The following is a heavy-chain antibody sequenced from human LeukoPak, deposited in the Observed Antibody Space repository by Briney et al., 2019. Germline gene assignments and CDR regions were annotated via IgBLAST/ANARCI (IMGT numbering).Heavy chain of an antibody. J-gene: IGHJ4*02. D-gene: IGHD3-22*01. V-gene: IGHV4-59*01. CDR3: ARENPSGYYNRPIDY. CDR2: IYYSGSI. Sequence: PSEALSLTCTVSGASISSYYWSWIRQPPGKGLEWIGDIYYSGSIKYNPSLKSRVTMSVDTSKNQFSLKLSSVTAADTAIYYCARENPSGYYNRPIDYWGQGTLVTVSS. CDR1: GASISSYY.